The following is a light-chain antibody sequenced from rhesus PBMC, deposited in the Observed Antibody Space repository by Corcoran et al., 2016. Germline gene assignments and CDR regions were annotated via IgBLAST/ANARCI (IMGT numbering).Light chain of an antibody. CDR2: RAS. Sequence: DIQMTQSPSSLSASVGDRVTISCQASQSLSNYLNWYQQTQGKNPKLLIYRASSLQSGIPSRFSGSGSGTDFTLTISSLQPEDFATYYCQQGYNYPFTFGPGTKLDIK. CDR1: QSLSNY. CDR3: QQGYNYPFT. V-gene: IGKV1S9*01. J-gene: IGKJ3*01.